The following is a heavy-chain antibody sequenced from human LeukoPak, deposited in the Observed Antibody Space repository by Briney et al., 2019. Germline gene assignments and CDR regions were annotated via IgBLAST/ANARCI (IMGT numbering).Heavy chain of an antibody. CDR3: ARAYDILTGPGAYYFDY. V-gene: IGHV4-30-4*01. CDR2: IYYSGNT. J-gene: IGHJ4*02. CDR1: AGSISSGDYY. D-gene: IGHD3-9*01. Sequence: SQTLSLTCTVSAGSISSGDYYWSWIRQPPGKGLEWIGYIYYSGNTYYNPSLKSRVTISVDTSKNQFSLKLSPVTAADTAVYYCARAYDILTGPGAYYFDYWGQGTLVTVSS.